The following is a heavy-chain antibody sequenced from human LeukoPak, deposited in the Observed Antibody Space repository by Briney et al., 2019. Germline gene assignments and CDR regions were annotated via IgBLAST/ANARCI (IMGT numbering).Heavy chain of an antibody. D-gene: IGHD5-24*01. V-gene: IGHV1-46*01. CDR3: ARDLRPPVMATFADDAFDI. CDR2: INPSGGST. CDR1: GYTFTSYC. Sequence: GASVKVSCKASGYTFTSYCMHWVRQAPGQGLEWMGIINPSGGSTSYAQKFQGRVTMTRDTSTSTVYMELSSLRSEDTAVYYCARDLRPPVMATFADDAFDIWGQGTMVTVSS. J-gene: IGHJ3*02.